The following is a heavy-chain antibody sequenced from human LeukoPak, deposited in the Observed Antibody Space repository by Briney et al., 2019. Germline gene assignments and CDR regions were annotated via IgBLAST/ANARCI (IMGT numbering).Heavy chain of an antibody. Sequence: SQTLSLTCTVSGGSISSGGYYWSWIRQHPGKGLEWIGYIYYSGSTYYNPSLKSRVTISVDTSKNQFSLKLSSVTAADTAVYYCARDRRMTGPFDPRGQGILVTVSS. CDR2: IYYSGST. CDR1: GGSISSGGYY. CDR3: ARDRRMTGPFDP. V-gene: IGHV4-31*03. D-gene: IGHD3-9*01. J-gene: IGHJ5*02.